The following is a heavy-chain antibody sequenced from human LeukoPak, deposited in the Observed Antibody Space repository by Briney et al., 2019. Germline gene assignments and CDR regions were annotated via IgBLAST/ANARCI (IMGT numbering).Heavy chain of an antibody. Sequence: SVKVSCKASGGTFSSYAISWVRQAPGQGLEWMGRIIPIFGTANYAQKFQGRVTITTDESTSTAYMELSSLRSEDTAVYYCARDRGRWLQLGCFDYWGQGTLVTVSS. CDR2: IIPIFGTA. CDR1: GGTFSSYA. CDR3: ARDRGRWLQLGCFDY. D-gene: IGHD5-24*01. J-gene: IGHJ4*02. V-gene: IGHV1-69*05.